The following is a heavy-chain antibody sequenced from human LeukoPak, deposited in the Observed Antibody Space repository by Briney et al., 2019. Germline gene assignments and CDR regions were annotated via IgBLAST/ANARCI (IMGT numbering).Heavy chain of an antibody. CDR3: ARQKFDDYGDPVFDY. Sequence: PSETLSLTCTVSGGSISSYYWSWIRQPPGKGLEWIGYIYYSGSTNYNPSLKSRVTIPVDTSKNQFSLKLSSVTAADTAVYYCARQKFDDYGDPVFDYWGQGTLVTVSS. CDR2: IYYSGST. CDR1: GGSISSYY. D-gene: IGHD4-17*01. V-gene: IGHV4-59*01. J-gene: IGHJ4*02.